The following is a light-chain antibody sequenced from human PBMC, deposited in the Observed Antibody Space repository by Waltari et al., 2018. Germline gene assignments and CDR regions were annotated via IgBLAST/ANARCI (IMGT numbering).Light chain of an antibody. J-gene: IGKJ1*01. CDR1: QGGIDY. CDR2: ETS. Sequence: EVVLTQSPATLSLSPGDRATLTCRASQGGIDYLAWYQQRPGQAPRLLIYETSNRAPGNPARFRGSGSGADFTLTISSLQPEDFAVYYCQHRDRTFGQGTKVEIK. CDR3: QHRDRT. V-gene: IGKV3-11*01.